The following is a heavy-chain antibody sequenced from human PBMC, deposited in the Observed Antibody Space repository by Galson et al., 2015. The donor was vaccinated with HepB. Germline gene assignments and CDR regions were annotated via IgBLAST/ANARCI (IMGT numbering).Heavy chain of an antibody. Sequence: SVKVSCKASGDTFSRYAISWVRQAPGQGLEWVGRIIPVLGLPNYAQKFQGRVTLTADKSTSTAYMELSSLRSEDTAVYYCARSGPDYDFWSGSDPFLVFYYSYMDVWGKGTTVTVSS. J-gene: IGHJ6*03. D-gene: IGHD3-3*01. CDR2: IIPVLGLP. CDR1: GDTFSRYA. V-gene: IGHV1-69*04. CDR3: ARSGPDYDFWSGSDPFLVFYYSYMDV.